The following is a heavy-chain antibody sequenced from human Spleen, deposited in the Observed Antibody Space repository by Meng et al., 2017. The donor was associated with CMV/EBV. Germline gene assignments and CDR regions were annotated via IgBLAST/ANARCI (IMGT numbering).Heavy chain of an antibody. D-gene: IGHD2-15*01. J-gene: IGHJ4*02. CDR1: GFTVSSNY. CDR2: IYSGGST. V-gene: IGHV3-66*01. Sequence: EVQLVESGXXXXXPXGSXRLSCAASGFTVSSNYMSWVRQAPGKGLEWVSVIYSGGSTYYADSVKGRFTISRDNSKNTLYLQMNSLRAEDTAVYYCARDRTGRPWYLFDYWGQGTLVTVSS. CDR3: ARDRTGRPWYLFDY.